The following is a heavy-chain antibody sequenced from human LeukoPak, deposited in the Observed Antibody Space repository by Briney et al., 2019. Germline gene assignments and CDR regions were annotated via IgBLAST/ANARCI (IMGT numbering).Heavy chain of an antibody. CDR1: GGSFSGYY. V-gene: IGHV4-34*01. J-gene: IGHJ6*02. D-gene: IGHD3-10*01. Sequence: SETLSLTCAVYGGSFSGYYWSWIRQPPGKGLEWIGEINHSGSTNYNPSLKSRVTISVDTSKNLFSLKLSSVTAADTAVYYCARRRGLWFGVLSYGMDVWGQGTTVTVSS. CDR2: INHSGST. CDR3: ARRRGLWFGVLSYGMDV.